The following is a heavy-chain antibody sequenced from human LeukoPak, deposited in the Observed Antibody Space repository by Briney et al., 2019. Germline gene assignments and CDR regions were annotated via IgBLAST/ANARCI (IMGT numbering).Heavy chain of an antibody. V-gene: IGHV4-4*07. J-gene: IGHJ4*02. CDR3: ASGYCSSTSCYLLDY. Sequence: SETLSLTCTVSGGSISSYYWSWIRQPAGKGLEWIGRIYTSGSTNYNPSLKSRVTISVDTSKNQFSLKLSSVTAADTAVYYCASGYCSSTSCYLLDYWGQGTLVTVSS. D-gene: IGHD2-2*03. CDR1: GGSISSYY. CDR2: IYTSGST.